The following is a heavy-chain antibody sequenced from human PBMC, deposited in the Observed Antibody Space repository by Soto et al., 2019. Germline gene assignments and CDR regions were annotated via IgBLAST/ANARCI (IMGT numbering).Heavy chain of an antibody. CDR2: FDPEDGEI. Sequence: QVQLVQSGAEVKKPGASVKVTCKVSGHTLSELSMHWVRQAPGKGLEWMGGFDPEDGEIISAQEFQGRVTMTEDTSTDSTYMELSSLRSEDTAVYYCAAGGTRWLHSPFDYWGQGTLVTISS. J-gene: IGHJ4*02. V-gene: IGHV1-24*01. CDR3: AAGGTRWLHSPFDY. D-gene: IGHD1-1*01. CDR1: GHTLSELS.